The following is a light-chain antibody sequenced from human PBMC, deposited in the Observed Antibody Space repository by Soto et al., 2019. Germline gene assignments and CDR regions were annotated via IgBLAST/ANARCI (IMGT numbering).Light chain of an antibody. CDR2: EVT. Sequence: QSVLTQPPSASGSPGQSVTISCTGTSTDVGAYNYVSWYQQRPGKAPKLMIFEVTKRPSGVPDRFSGSKSGNTASLTVSGVQADDVADYYCSSYAGSNSFVFGTGTKVTVL. CDR3: SSYAGSNSFV. J-gene: IGLJ1*01. V-gene: IGLV2-8*01. CDR1: STDVGAYNY.